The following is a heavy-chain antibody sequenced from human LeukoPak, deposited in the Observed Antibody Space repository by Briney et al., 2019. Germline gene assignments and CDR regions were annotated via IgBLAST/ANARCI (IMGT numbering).Heavy chain of an antibody. V-gene: IGHV3-23*01. CDR3: AKDRRGCTSTSCYYRFDY. CDR1: GFTFSSYA. J-gene: IGHJ4*02. D-gene: IGHD2-2*01. Sequence: GGSLRLSCAASGFTFSSYAMSWVRQAPGKGLEWVSGISGSGGSKHYADSVKGRFTISRDNSKNTLYLQMNSLRAEDTAVYYCAKDRRGCTSTSCYYRFDYWGQGTLVTVSS. CDR2: ISGSGGSK.